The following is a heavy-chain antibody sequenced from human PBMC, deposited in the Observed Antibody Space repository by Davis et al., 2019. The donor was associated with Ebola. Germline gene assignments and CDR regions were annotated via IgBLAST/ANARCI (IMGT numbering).Heavy chain of an antibody. J-gene: IGHJ6*03. D-gene: IGHD3-3*01. CDR3: ARDQGVGIFGVVIISNYYYYMDV. CDR1: GGSISSYY. V-gene: IGHV3-21*01. Sequence: PSETLSLTCTVSGGSISSYYWSWIRQPPGKGLEWVSSISSSSSYIYYADSVKGRFTISRDNAKNSLYLQMNSLRAEDTAVYYCARDQGVGIFGVVIISNYYYYMDVWGKGTTVTVSS. CDR2: ISSSSSYI.